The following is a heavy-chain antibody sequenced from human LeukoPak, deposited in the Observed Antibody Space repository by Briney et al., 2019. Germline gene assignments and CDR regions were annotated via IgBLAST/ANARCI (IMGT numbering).Heavy chain of an antibody. CDR1: GFTFDSYA. V-gene: IGHV3-23*01. CDR2: IAAGGGGI. Sequence: GGSLRLSCAASGFTFDSYAMTWVRQAPGKGLEWVSVIAAGGGGIQYADSVKGRFSISRDNSKNTLYLQMSSLRAEDTAVYYCVPKGTEGYWGQGTLVTVSS. CDR3: VPKGTEGY. J-gene: IGHJ4*02.